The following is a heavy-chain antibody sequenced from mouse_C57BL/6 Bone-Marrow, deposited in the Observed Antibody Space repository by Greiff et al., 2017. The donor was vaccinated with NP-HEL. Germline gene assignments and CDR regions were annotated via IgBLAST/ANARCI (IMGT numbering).Heavy chain of an antibody. CDR2: INPSTGGT. V-gene: IGHV1-42*01. Sequence: VQLQQSGPELVKPGASVKISCKASGYSFTGYYMNWVKQSPEKSLEWIGEINPSTGGTTYNQKFKAKATLTVDKSSSTAYMQLKSLTSEDSAVYYCASLTTGAYWGQGTLVTVSA. CDR3: ASLTTGAY. CDR1: GYSFTGYY. D-gene: IGHD1-1*01. J-gene: IGHJ3*01.